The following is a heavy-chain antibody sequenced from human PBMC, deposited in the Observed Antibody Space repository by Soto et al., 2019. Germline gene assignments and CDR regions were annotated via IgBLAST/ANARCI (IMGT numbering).Heavy chain of an antibody. D-gene: IGHD2-2*01. CDR3: TAWRREKSCTSVSCYGDCAY. V-gene: IGHV3-15*02. J-gene: IGHJ4*02. CDR2: IKCWTDGGSV. Sequence: EVPLVESGGALVNPGESLTLSCAASGFTFNSAWMTWVRQAPGKWLEWVGRIKCWTDGGSVDAAAPVKGRFTISRDDSKNTFYLQMTSLKSDDTAGYYCTAWRREKSCTSVSCYGDCAYWGQGTLVTVSS. CDR1: GFTFNSAW.